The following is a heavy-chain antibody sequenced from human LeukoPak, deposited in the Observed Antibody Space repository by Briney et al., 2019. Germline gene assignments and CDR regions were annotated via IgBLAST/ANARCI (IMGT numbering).Heavy chain of an antibody. CDR2: INPNHGGT. V-gene: IGHV1-2*02. D-gene: IGHD5-18*01. CDR3: ARAGYADY. Sequence: SVKLSCKASGYTFTGYYMHWVRLAPGQGLEWMGWINPNHGGTNYAQKFQGRVTMTRDTSISTAYMELSRLRSDDTAVYYCARAGYADYWGQGNLVSVSS. J-gene: IGHJ4*02. CDR1: GYTFTGYY.